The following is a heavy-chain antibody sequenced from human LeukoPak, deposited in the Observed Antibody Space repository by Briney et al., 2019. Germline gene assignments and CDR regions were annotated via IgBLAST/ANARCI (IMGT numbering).Heavy chain of an antibody. J-gene: IGHJ5*02. D-gene: IGHD2-8*01. CDR3: AREKGDDGVDP. Sequence: SEPLSLTCTVSGDSISSYYWSWVRQPPGKGLEWIGYVHYTGSTKYNPSLKSRVTISVDTSKNQFSLNLRYVTAADTALYYCAREKGDDGVDPWGQGTLVTVSS. CDR2: VHYTGST. V-gene: IGHV4-59*01. CDR1: GDSISSYY.